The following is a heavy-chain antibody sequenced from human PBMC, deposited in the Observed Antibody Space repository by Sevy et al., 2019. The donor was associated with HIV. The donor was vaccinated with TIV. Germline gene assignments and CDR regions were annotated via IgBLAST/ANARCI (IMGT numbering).Heavy chain of an antibody. CDR2: ISYSGTNK. V-gene: IGHV3-30-3*01. CDR3: ARVADEYCTDDCYHRFDY. D-gene: IGHD2-21*02. Sequence: GGSLRLSCAASGFTFTLYAIHWVRQAPGKGLEWVALISYSGTNKYYADSVKSRFTISRDDSKNTAYLQMNNLRTDDTSVYYCARVADEYCTDDCYHRFDYWGQGTQVTVSS. CDR1: GFTFTLYA. J-gene: IGHJ4*02.